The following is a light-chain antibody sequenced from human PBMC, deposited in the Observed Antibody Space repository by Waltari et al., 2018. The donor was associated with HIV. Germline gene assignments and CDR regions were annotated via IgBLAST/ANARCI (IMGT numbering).Light chain of an antibody. J-gene: IGLJ3*02. CDR2: ANN. CDR3: AVWDDSLRWGV. V-gene: IGLV1-47*01. CDR1: SSHIGAFS. Sequence: QSVLTQPLSASETPGQRVTISCSGSSSHIGAFSVSWYQHLPGAAPKLLIYANNQRPSAVPDRFSGCRSGTSAYLDISGRRSEDEAVYSCAVWDDSLRWGVFGGGTKLTVL.